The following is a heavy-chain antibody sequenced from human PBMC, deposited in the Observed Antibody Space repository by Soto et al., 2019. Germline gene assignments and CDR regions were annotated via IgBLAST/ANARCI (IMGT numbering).Heavy chain of an antibody. CDR2: ISAYNGNT. V-gene: IGHV1-18*01. CDR3: ARDELLFYYYGMDL. D-gene: IGHD1-26*01. J-gene: IGHJ6*02. Sequence: ASVKVSCKASGYTFTSYGISWVRQAPGQGLEWMGWISAYNGNTNYAQKLQGRVTMTTDTSTSTAYMELRSLRSDDTAVYYCARDELLFYYYGMDLWGQGTKVTVSS. CDR1: GYTFTSYG.